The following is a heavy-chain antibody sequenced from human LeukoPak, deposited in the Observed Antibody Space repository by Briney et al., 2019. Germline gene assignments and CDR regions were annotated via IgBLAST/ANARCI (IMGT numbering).Heavy chain of an antibody. CDR1: GFTFNRYW. Sequence: PGGSLRLSCVVSGFTFNRYWMTWVRQAPGKGLDWVANIKQDGSEKNYVGSVKGRFTISRDNAKDSLYLQMNSLRAEDTAVYYCVREDDTKVPAQRGDWFVPWGQGTLVTVSS. D-gene: IGHD2-2*01. V-gene: IGHV3-7*01. CDR2: IKQDGSEK. CDR3: VREDDTKVPAQRGDWFVP. J-gene: IGHJ5*02.